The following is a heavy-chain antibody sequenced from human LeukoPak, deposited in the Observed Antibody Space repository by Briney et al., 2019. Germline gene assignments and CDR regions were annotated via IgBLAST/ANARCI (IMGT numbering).Heavy chain of an antibody. CDR1: GGPVIGSDYY. CDR3: VRHSSSPSGDNWFDP. J-gene: IGHJ5*02. V-gene: IGHV4-39*01. Sequence: SETLSLTCTVSGGPVIGSDYYWGWIRQPPGEGLEWIASISYRGRTYYNPSLKSRATTSVDTSKSQFSLKLRSVTAADTAVYYCVRHSSSPSGDNWFDPWGQGTLVTVSS. CDR2: ISYRGRT. D-gene: IGHD6-6*01.